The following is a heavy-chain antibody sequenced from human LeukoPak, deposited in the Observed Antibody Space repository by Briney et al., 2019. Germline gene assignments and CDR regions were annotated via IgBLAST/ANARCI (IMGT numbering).Heavy chain of an antibody. Sequence: PGRSLRLSCAASGFTFSTYAMNWVRQAPGKGLEWVAVISYDGRQNYYADSVKGRFTISRDNSKNTLYLQMNSLRDEDSAAYYCARVYLERLTAGYFDHWGQETRVTVSP. CDR3: ARVYLERLTAGYFDH. J-gene: IGHJ4*02. CDR2: ISYDGRQN. CDR1: GFTFSTYA. D-gene: IGHD2-8*01. V-gene: IGHV3-30*04.